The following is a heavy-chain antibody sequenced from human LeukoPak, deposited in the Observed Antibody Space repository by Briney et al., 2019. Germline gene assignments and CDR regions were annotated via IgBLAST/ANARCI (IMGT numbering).Heavy chain of an antibody. CDR3: ARVTDSSGSSPFDY. J-gene: IGHJ4*02. CDR1: GYTFTSKY. D-gene: IGHD3-22*01. Sequence: ASVKVSCKATGYTFTSKYMNLERQAHRQGIEWRGIINPSGGSTSYAQKFQGRVTMTRDTSTSTVYMELSSLRSEDRAVYYCARVTDSSGSSPFDYWGQGTLVTVS. CDR2: INPSGGST. V-gene: IGHV1-46*01.